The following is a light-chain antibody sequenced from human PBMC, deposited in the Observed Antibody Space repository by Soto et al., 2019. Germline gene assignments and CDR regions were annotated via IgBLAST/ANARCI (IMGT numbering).Light chain of an antibody. Sequence: DIVMTQSPDSLAVSLGERATINCESSQSVLFTSNNKNYLAWYQQKPGQPPKLLLSWASARESGVPERFSGSGSGTLFILSISSLQAEDVAVYYCQQYYTLPLTFGGGTKVEIK. CDR2: WAS. J-gene: IGKJ4*01. V-gene: IGKV4-1*01. CDR3: QQYYTLPLT. CDR1: QSVLFTSNNKNY.